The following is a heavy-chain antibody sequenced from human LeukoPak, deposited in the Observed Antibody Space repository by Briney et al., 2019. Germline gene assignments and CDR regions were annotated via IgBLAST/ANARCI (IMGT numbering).Heavy chain of an antibody. D-gene: IGHD6-13*01. CDR1: GFTFSSYA. J-gene: IGHJ4*02. Sequence: GGSLRLSCAASGFTFSSYAMSWVRQAPGKGLEWVSAIIGSGDDTNYADSVKGRFTVSRDNSKNTLYLQMNSLKTEDTAVYYCTTDQGIPFDYWGQGTLVTVSS. CDR3: TTDQGIPFDY. CDR2: IIGSGDDT. V-gene: IGHV3-23*01.